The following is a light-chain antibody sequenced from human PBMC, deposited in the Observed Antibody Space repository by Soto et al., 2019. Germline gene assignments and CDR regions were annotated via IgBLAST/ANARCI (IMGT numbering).Light chain of an antibody. Sequence: DIVMTQSPDSLAVSLGERATINCRSSQSVSNNYLAWYQQKPGQAPRLLIYGASTRATGIPARFSGSGSGTEFTLTISSLQSEDFAVYYCQQYSNWPLTFGGGTKVDIK. CDR2: GAS. J-gene: IGKJ4*01. CDR1: QSVSNN. CDR3: QQYSNWPLT. V-gene: IGKV3-15*01.